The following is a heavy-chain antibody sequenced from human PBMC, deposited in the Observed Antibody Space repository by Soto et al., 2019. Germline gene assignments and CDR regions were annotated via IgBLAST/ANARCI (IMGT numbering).Heavy chain of an antibody. Sequence: EVQLLESGGGLVQPGGSLGLTCAASGFTFAGYVMSWVRQAPGKGLEWVSSISGSGGGIYYADSVKGRFTISRDNSKNTLHMQMNSLRAEDTALYYCAKGEYSSSLYFQQWGQGTLVTVSS. CDR3: AKGEYSSSLYFQQ. D-gene: IGHD6-6*01. CDR1: GFTFAGYV. V-gene: IGHV3-23*01. CDR2: ISGSGGGI. J-gene: IGHJ1*01.